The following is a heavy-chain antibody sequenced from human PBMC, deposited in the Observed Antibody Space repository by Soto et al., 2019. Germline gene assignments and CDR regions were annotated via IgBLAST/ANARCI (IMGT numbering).Heavy chain of an antibody. CDR3: ARDYRESVVVVAATNWYFDL. D-gene: IGHD2-15*01. V-gene: IGHV3-30-3*01. J-gene: IGHJ2*01. CDR1: GFTFSSYP. CDR2: ISYDGSNK. Sequence: QVQLVESGGGVVQPGRSLRLSCAASGFTFSSYPMHWVRQAPGKGLEWVAVISYDGSNKYYADSVKGRFTISRDNSKNTLYLQMNSLRAEDTAVYYWARDYRESVVVVAATNWYFDLWGRGTLVTVSS.